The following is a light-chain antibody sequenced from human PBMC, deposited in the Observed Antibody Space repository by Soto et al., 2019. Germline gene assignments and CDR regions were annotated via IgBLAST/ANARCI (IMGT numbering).Light chain of an antibody. CDR2: EVS. J-gene: IGLJ2*01. CDR3: SSYAGSNNL. V-gene: IGLV2-8*01. CDR1: SSDVGGYNY. Sequence: QSALTQPPSASGSPGQSVTISCTGTSSDVGGYNYVSWYQQHPGKAPKLMIYEVSKRPSGVPDRFSGSKSGNTASLTVSGLQAEDEADYYCSSYAGSNNLFGGGTKVTVL.